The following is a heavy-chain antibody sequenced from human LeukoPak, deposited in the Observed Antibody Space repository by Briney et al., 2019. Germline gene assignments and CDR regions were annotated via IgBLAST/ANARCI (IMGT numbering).Heavy chain of an antibody. V-gene: IGHV3-48*01. CDR1: GFTFCDYS. J-gene: IGHJ4*02. Sequence: GGSLRLSCAASGFTFCDYSMNWARQAPGKGLEWILYIGIDSGNTNYADSVKGRFTISGDKAKNSLYLQMNSLRVEDTAVYYCARDYKYAFDNWGQGTLVTVSS. CDR2: IGIDSGNT. D-gene: IGHD5-24*01. CDR3: ARDYKYAFDN.